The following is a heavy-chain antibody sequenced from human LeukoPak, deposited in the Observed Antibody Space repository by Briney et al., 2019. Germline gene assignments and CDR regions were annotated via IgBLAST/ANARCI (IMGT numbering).Heavy chain of an antibody. J-gene: IGHJ4*02. CDR1: GFTFSSYW. Sequence: GGSLRLSCAASGFTFSSYWMHWVRQAPGKGLVWVSRINSDGSSTSYADSVKGRFTISRDNAKNTLYLQMNSLRAEDTAVYYCERDRSDRRRTPNIDYWGQGTLVTVSS. CDR2: INSDGSST. CDR3: ERDRSDRRRTPNIDY. V-gene: IGHV3-74*01. D-gene: IGHD4/OR15-4a*01.